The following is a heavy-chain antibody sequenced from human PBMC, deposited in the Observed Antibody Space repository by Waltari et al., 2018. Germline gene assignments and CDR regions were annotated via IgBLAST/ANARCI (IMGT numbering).Heavy chain of an antibody. J-gene: IGHJ4*02. CDR1: GFPFDGYA. D-gene: IGHD3-10*01. Sequence: EVQLVASGGGLVQPGRSLRLSCVVAGFPFDGYALYWVRQRPGKGRGWVSGIGWNSGAIGYADSVRGRFTTYRDNAKKSLYLQMGRLRPEDTALYYCVKGGWGFGAFYEQHWGQGIQVTVSS. CDR3: VKGGWGFGAFYEQH. CDR2: IGWNSGAI. V-gene: IGHV3-9*01.